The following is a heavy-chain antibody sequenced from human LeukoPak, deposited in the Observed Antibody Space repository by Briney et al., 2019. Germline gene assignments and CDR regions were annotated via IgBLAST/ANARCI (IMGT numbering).Heavy chain of an antibody. CDR1: GFTFSSYT. J-gene: IGHJ6*03. CDR2: IRYDGSNK. CDR3: AKDKTDFGDYSYMDV. V-gene: IGHV3-30*02. D-gene: IGHD4-17*01. Sequence: GGSLRLSCAASGFTFSSYTMHWVRQAPGKGLEWVAFIRYDGSNKYCADSVKGRFTVSRDNSKNTLYLQMNSLRAEDKAVYYCAKDKTDFGDYSYMDVWGKGTTVTVSS.